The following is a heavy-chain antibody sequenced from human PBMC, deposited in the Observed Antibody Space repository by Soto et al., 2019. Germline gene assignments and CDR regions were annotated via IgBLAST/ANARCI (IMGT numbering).Heavy chain of an antibody. CDR3: ARRMGEKGPYLFDL. D-gene: IGHD3-16*01. CDR2: IYYSGST. CDR1: GGSISSSSYY. J-gene: IGHJ5*02. Sequence: SETLSLTCTVSGGSISSSSYYWGWIRQPPGKGLEWIGSIYYSGSTYYNPSLKSRVTISVDTSKNQFSLKLSSVTAADTAVYYCARRMGEKGPYLFDLRGQRTSVTGSS. V-gene: IGHV4-39*01.